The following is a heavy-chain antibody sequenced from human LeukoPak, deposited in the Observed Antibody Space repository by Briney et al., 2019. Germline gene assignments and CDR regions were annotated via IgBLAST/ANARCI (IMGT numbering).Heavy chain of an antibody. CDR3: ARALRANCFDP. V-gene: IGHV4-59*01. Sequence: PSETLSLTCSVSGGSINYYYWSWIRQPPGKGLEWIGYIYYSGNTDYSPSLKSRVTISVDTSKNQFSLRLSSVTAADTAVYYCARALRANCFDPWGQGTLVTVSS. J-gene: IGHJ5*02. CDR2: IYYSGNT. CDR1: GGSINYYY.